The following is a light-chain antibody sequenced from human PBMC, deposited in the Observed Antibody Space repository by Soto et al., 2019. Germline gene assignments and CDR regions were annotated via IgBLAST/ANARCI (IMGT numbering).Light chain of an antibody. J-gene: IGLJ1*01. CDR3: SSYTSSKV. CDR1: SSDVGGYNY. V-gene: IGLV2-14*01. Sequence: QSVLTQPASVSGSPGQSITISCTGTSSDVGGYNYVSWYQQHPGKAPKLMIYDVSNRPSGVSNRVSGSKSGNTASLTISGLQAEDEADYYCSSYTSSKVFGTGTKVTVL. CDR2: DVS.